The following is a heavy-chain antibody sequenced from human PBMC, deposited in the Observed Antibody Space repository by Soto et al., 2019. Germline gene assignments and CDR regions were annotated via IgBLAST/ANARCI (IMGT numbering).Heavy chain of an antibody. CDR2: ISSSSSTI. CDR1: GFTFSSYR. J-gene: IGHJ4*02. D-gene: IGHD4-4*01. CDR3: ARGSYSNYGGFADY. V-gene: IGHV3-48*01. Sequence: EVQLVESGGGLVQPGGSLRLSCAASGFTFSSYRMNWVRQAPGKGLEWVSYISSSSSTIYYADSVKGRFTISRDNAKNSLYLQMNSLRAEDSAVYYCARGSYSNYGGFADYWGQGTLVTVSS.